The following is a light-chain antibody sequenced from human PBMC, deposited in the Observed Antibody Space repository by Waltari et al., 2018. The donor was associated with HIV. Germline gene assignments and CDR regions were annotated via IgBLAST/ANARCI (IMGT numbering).Light chain of an antibody. Sequence: QSALTQPPSVSGAPGQRVTISCTGNRSNIGAGYFVHWYQHLPGTAPKRLVYRYINRPSGVPDRFSGSKSGPSASLVITGLQAEDEADYYCQSYDSSLRASVFGGGTKLTVL. CDR2: RYI. CDR3: QSYDSSLRASV. CDR1: RSNIGAGYF. V-gene: IGLV1-40*01. J-gene: IGLJ2*01.